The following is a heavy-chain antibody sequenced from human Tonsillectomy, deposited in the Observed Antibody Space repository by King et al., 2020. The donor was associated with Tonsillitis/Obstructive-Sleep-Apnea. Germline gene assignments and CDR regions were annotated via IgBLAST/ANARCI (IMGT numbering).Heavy chain of an antibody. CDR2: IYYSGST. V-gene: IGHV4-61*01. J-gene: IGHJ4*02. CDR3: ARVVNGDYDFDY. CDR1: GGSVSSGSYY. D-gene: IGHD4-17*01. Sequence: VQLQESGPGLVKPSETLSLTCTVSGGSVSSGSYYWSWIRQPPGKGLEWIGYIYYSGSTNYHPSLKSRVTISVDTSKNQLSLKLRSGTAADTAVYYCARVVNGDYDFDYWGQGTLVTVSS.